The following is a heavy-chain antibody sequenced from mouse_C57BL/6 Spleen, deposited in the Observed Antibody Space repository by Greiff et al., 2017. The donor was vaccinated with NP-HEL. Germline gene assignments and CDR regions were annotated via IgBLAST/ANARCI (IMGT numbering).Heavy chain of an antibody. CDR2: IYPRSGNT. D-gene: IGHD3-2*02. CDR3: ATGPAQATREYYYALDY. V-gene: IGHV1-81*01. J-gene: IGHJ4*01. CDR1: GYTFTSYG. Sequence: VQLQQSGPELARPGASVKLSCKASGYTFTSYGISWVKQRPGQGLEWIGEIYPRSGNTYYNEKFKGKATLTADKSSSTAYMELRSLTSEDSAVYFCATGPAQATREYYYALDYWGQGTSVTVSS.